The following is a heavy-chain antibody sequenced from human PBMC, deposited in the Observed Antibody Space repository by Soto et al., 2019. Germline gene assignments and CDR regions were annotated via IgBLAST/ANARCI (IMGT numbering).Heavy chain of an antibody. J-gene: IGHJ6*02. Sequence: QVQLQESGPGLVKPSQTLSLTCTVSGDSISTGNYYWSWIRQHPGKGLEWIGYIFYTGNTYYNPSLRSRVSISVDPSKNQFSLKLSSVTAADTAVYFCARDQLTPIPMDRGAIIPDYYGLDVWGQGTTVTVSS. CDR2: IFYTGNT. V-gene: IGHV4-31*03. D-gene: IGHD3-10*01. CDR1: GDSISTGNYY. CDR3: ARDQLTPIPMDRGAIIPDYYGLDV.